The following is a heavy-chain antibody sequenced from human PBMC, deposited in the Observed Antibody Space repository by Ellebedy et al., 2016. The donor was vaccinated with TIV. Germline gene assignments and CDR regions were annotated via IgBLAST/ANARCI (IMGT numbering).Heavy chain of an antibody. J-gene: IGHJ4*02. CDR2: INSDGSST. V-gene: IGHV3-74*01. CDR1: GFTFSTYL. D-gene: IGHD2-8*01. CDR3: ARDQRGVPFDY. Sequence: GGSLRLSCAASGFTFSTYLMHWVRQAPGKGLVWVSRINSDGSSTSYADSVKGRFTISRDNAKNTLYLQMNSLRAEDTAVYYCARDQRGVPFDYWGQGTLVTVSS.